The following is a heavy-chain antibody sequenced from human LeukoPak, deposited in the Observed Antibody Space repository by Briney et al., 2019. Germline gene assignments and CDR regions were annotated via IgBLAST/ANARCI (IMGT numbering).Heavy chain of an antibody. Sequence: PSETLSLTCTVSGGSITSGNFYWSWIRQSAGKGLEWIGRIYSTGSTNYNPSLKSRVTISVDRSKNQFSLMLKSVTAADTAVYYCARRETYYYGSGSYYNDYWGQGTLVTVSS. D-gene: IGHD3-10*01. CDR3: ARRETYYYGSGSYYNDY. CDR1: GGSITSGNFY. V-gene: IGHV4-61*02. CDR2: IYSTGST. J-gene: IGHJ4*02.